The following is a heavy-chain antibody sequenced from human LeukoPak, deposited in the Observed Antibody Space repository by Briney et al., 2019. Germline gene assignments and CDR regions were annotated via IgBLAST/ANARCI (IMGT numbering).Heavy chain of an antibody. D-gene: IGHD1-26*01. J-gene: IGHJ4*02. CDR2: VNNKGNNK. CDR1: RFTFSRYA. CDR3: AKDVRGGPIVGAGSVDY. Sequence: GTSLRLSRAASRFTFSRYAMSWVRQAPGKGLEWVSAVNNKGNNKYYADSVRGRFTISRDNSKNTLYLQMDSLRAEDTAVYYCAKDVRGGPIVGAGSVDYWGLGTLVTVSS. V-gene: IGHV3-23*05.